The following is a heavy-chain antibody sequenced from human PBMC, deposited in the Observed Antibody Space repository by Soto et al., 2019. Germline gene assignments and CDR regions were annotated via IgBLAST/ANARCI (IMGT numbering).Heavy chain of an antibody. CDR2: IIPIFGTA. CDR1: GGTFSSYA. CDR3: ARVAYYYGSGSYPYYFDY. V-gene: IGHV1-69*13. J-gene: IGHJ4*02. Sequence: SVKVSCKASGGTFSSYAISWVRQAPGQGLEWMGGIIPIFGTANYAQKFQGRVMITADESTSTAYMELSSLRSEDTAVYYCARVAYYYGSGSYPYYFDYWGQGTLVTVSS. D-gene: IGHD3-10*01.